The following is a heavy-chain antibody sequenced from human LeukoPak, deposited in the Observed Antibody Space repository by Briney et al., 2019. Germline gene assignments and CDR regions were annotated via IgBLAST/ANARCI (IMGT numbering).Heavy chain of an antibody. CDR3: ASGAAVGTSRFEY. Sequence: PGGSLRLSCAASRFTFSSYSMNWVRQAPGKGLEWVSYISSGSSTIYYADSVKGRFTTSRDNAKNSLYLQMNGLRAEDTAVYYCASGAAVGTSRFEYWGQGTLVTVSS. J-gene: IGHJ4*02. CDR1: RFTFSSYS. D-gene: IGHD6-13*01. CDR2: ISSGSSTI. V-gene: IGHV3-48*01.